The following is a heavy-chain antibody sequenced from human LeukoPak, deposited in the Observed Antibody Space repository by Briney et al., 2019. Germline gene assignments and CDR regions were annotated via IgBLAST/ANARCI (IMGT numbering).Heavy chain of an antibody. Sequence: GGSLRLSCAASGFTFSSYAMHWVRQAPGKGLEYVSSISSNGGSTYYADSVKGRFTISRDNSKNTLYLQMGSLRAEDMAVYYCAREAAPQHVYDYWGQGTLVTVSS. J-gene: IGHJ4*02. CDR3: AREAAPQHVYDY. V-gene: IGHV3-64*02. CDR2: ISSNGGST. D-gene: IGHD5/OR15-5a*01. CDR1: GFTFSSYA.